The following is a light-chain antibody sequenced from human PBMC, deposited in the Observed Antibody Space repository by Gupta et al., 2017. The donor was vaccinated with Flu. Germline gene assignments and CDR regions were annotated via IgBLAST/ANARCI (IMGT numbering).Light chain of an antibody. CDR3: QVWDSSSDHHVV. Sequence: SYVMTQPPSGSVAAGQTAQFTCAGNNIGSKSVHWYQQKPGQAPVLVVYDDSDRPSGIPERFSGSNSGNTATLTISRVEAGDEADYYCQVWDSSSDHHVVFGGGTKLTVL. CDR1: NIGSKS. V-gene: IGLV3-21*02. J-gene: IGLJ2*01. CDR2: DDS.